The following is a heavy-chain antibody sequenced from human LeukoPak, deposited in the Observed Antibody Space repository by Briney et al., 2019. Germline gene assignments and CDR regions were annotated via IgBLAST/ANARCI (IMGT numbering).Heavy chain of an antibody. CDR3: ARAVAASYLDY. J-gene: IGHJ4*02. Sequence: SDTLSLTCTLSGRSIISYYGSWLRQPPGKGREGIGYIYYSGTTNYNPSLKTRLTLSIHTPKNHFSLKLLSVTPAHPPVYYCARAVAASYLDYWGQGTLVTVSS. D-gene: IGHD6-19*01. CDR2: IYYSGTT. CDR1: GRSIISYY. V-gene: IGHV4-59*08.